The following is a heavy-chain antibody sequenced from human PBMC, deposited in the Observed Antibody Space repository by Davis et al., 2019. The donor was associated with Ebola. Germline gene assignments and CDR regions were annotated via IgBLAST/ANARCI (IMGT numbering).Heavy chain of an antibody. Sequence: GESLKISCAASGFTFSSYGMHWVRQAPGKGLEWVAVISYDGSNKYYADSVKGRFTISRDNSKNTLYLQMNSLRAEDTAVYYCARDSWHGTDVWGQGTTVTVSS. J-gene: IGHJ6*02. CDR3: ARDSWHGTDV. CDR2: ISYDGSNK. V-gene: IGHV3-30*03. CDR1: GFTFSSYG. D-gene: IGHD5-12*01.